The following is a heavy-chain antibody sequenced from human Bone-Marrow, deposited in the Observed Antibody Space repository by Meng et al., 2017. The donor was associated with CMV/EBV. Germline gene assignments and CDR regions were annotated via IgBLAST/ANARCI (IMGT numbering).Heavy chain of an antibody. CDR1: GFHFRHFA. D-gene: IGHD3-16*01. CDR2: IHLTAGTT. Sequence: SGFHFRHFAMRRGAPAPGTRLWLVSNIHLTAGTTNFPAAVQGRFTDSSDKSHNTLYLLMNSLRVRGTAVYYCAKSESGAPYVHFDSWGQGTLVTVSS. J-gene: IGHJ4*02. V-gene: IGHV3-23*01. CDR3: AKSESGAPYVHFDS.